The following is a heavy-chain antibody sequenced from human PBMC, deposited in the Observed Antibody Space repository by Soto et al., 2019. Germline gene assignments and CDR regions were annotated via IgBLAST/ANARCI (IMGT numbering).Heavy chain of an antibody. D-gene: IGHD6-13*01. Sequence: GGSLRLSCAASGFTFSSYAMHWVRQAPGKGLEWVAVISYDGSNKYYADSVKGRFTISRDNSKNTLYLQMNSLRAEDTAVYYCAREPAAAGTCFDYWGQGTLVTVSS. J-gene: IGHJ4*02. CDR1: GFTFSSYA. CDR3: AREPAAAGTCFDY. CDR2: ISYDGSNK. V-gene: IGHV3-30-3*01.